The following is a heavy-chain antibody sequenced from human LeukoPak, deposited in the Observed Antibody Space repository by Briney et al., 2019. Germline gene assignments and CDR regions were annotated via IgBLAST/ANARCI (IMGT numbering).Heavy chain of an antibody. Sequence: GGSLRPSCAASGFTFSSYWMHWVRQAPGKGLVWVSRINTGGSSASYADSVKGRFTISRDNAKNTVYVHMNSLRDEDTAVYYCARGGRYAYFLDYWGQGTLVTVSS. CDR3: ARGGRYAYFLDY. CDR2: INTGGSSA. D-gene: IGHD3-16*01. J-gene: IGHJ4*02. V-gene: IGHV3-74*01. CDR1: GFTFSSYW.